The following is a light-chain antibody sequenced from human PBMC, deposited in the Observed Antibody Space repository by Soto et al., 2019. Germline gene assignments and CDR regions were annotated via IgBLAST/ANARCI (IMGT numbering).Light chain of an antibody. CDR3: CSYAGTNVVV. Sequence: QSALTQPRSVSGSPGQSVTISCIGTSSDVGGYNYVSWYQHRPGKAPKLMIYDVSKRPSGVPDRLSGSKSGNTASLTISGLQAEDEGDYYCCSYAGTNVVVFGGGTKVTVL. J-gene: IGLJ2*01. CDR2: DVS. V-gene: IGLV2-11*01. CDR1: SSDVGGYNY.